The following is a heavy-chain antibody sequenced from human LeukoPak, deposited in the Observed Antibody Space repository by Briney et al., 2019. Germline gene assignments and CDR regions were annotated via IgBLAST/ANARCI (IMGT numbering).Heavy chain of an antibody. CDR3: ASLYYYDSSVYGMDV. CDR2: INTNTGNP. CDR1: GYTFTSYA. J-gene: IGHJ6*02. Sequence: ASVKVSYKASGYTFTSYAMNWVRQAPGQGLEWMGWINTNTGNPTYAQGFTGRFVFSLDTSVSTAYLQISSLKAEDTAVYYCASLYYYDSSVYGMDVWGQGTTVTVSS. D-gene: IGHD3-22*01. V-gene: IGHV7-4-1*02.